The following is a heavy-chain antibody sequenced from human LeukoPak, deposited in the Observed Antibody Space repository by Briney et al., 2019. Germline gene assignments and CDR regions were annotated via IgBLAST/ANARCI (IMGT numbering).Heavy chain of an antibody. CDR1: GFTVSSNF. D-gene: IGHD1/OR15-1a*01. CDR2: IYSGGTT. Sequence: VGCLRLSCAASGFTVSSNFMSWVRQAPGKGPEWVSVIYSGGTTYCADSVKGRFTISRDNSKNTLHLQMNSLRAEDTAVYYCARDGYGNNYMDVWGKGTTVTVSS. CDR3: ARDGYGNNYMDV. V-gene: IGHV3-53*01. J-gene: IGHJ6*03.